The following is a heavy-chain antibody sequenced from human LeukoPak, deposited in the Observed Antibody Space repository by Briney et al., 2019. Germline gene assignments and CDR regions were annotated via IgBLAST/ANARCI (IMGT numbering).Heavy chain of an antibody. CDR3: ASHGSGSHRGYYFDY. V-gene: IGHV1-69*06. CDR1: GGTFSSYG. J-gene: IGHJ4*02. Sequence: GASVKVCCKASGGTFSSYGISWVRQAPGQGLEWMGGIIPIFGTANYAQKFQGRVTITADKSTSTAYMELSSLRSEDTAVYYCASHGSGSHRGYYFDYWGQGTLVTVSS. D-gene: IGHD3-10*01. CDR2: IIPIFGTA.